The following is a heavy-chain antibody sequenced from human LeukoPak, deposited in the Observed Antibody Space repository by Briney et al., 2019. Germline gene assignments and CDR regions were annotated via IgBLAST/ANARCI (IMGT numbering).Heavy chain of an antibody. Sequence: GGSLRLSCAASGFTFSSYEMNWVCQAPGKGLEWVSYISSSGSTIYYADSVKGRFTISRDNAKNSLYLQMNSLRAEDTAVYYCAELGITMIGGVWGKGTTVTISS. CDR2: ISSSGSTI. D-gene: IGHD3-10*02. V-gene: IGHV3-48*03. CDR3: AELGITMIGGV. J-gene: IGHJ6*04. CDR1: GFTFSSYE.